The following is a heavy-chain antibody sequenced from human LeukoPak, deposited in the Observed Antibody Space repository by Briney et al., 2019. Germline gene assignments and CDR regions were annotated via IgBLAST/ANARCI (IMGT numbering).Heavy chain of an antibody. J-gene: IGHJ5*02. D-gene: IGHD3-3*01. Sequence: ASVKVSCKASGYPFTTYGISWVRQAPGQGLEWMGGIIPIFGTANYAQKFQGRVTITADESTSTAYMELSSLRSEDTAVYYCARSIPHIEIWSGYYNWFDPWGQGTLVTVSS. CDR2: IIPIFGTA. V-gene: IGHV1-69*13. CDR1: GYPFTTYG. CDR3: ARSIPHIEIWSGYYNWFDP.